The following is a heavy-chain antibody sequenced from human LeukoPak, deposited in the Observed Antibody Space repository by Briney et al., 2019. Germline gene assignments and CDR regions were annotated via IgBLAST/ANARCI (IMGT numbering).Heavy chain of an antibody. J-gene: IGHJ4*02. Sequence: PSETLSLTCAVSGYSISSGYYWGWIRQPPGKGLEWIGSIYHSGSTYYNPSLKSRVTISVDTSKNQFSLKLSSVTAADTAVYYCASLLARWELRSRDYWGQGTLVTVSP. CDR3: ASLLARWELRSRDY. CDR1: GYSISSGYY. CDR2: IYHSGST. D-gene: IGHD1-26*01. V-gene: IGHV4-38-2*01.